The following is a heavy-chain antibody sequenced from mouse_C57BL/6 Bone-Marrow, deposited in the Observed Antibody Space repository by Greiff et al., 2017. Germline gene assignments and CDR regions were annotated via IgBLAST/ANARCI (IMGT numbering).Heavy chain of an antibody. J-gene: IGHJ2*01. D-gene: IGHD1-1*01. CDR1: GYTFTSYW. V-gene: IGHV1-69*01. Sequence: QVQLQQPGAELVMPGASVKLSCKASGYTFTSYWMHWVKQRPGQGLEWIGEIDPSYSYTNYNQKFKGKSTLTVDKSSSTAYMQLSSLTSEDSAVYYGARSTVVATDYFDYWGQGTTLTVSS. CDR2: IDPSYSYT. CDR3: ARSTVVATDYFDY.